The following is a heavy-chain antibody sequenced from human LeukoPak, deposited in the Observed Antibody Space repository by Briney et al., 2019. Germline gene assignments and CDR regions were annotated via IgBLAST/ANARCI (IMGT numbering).Heavy chain of an antibody. V-gene: IGHV4-59*01. Sequence: PSETLSHTCTVSGGSISSYYWSWIRQPPGKGLEWIGYIYYSGSTNYNPSLKSRVTISVDTSKNQFSLKLSSVTAADTAVYYCASQIMSSSRQAFDYWGQGTLVTVSS. J-gene: IGHJ4*02. CDR3: ASQIMSSSRQAFDY. CDR1: GGSISSYY. D-gene: IGHD6-13*01. CDR2: IYYSGST.